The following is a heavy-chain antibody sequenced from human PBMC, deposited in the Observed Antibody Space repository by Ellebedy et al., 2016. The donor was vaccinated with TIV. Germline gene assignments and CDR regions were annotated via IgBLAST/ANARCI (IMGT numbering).Heavy chain of an antibody. V-gene: IGHV1-24*01. D-gene: IGHD5-18*01. CDR3: ATVPHSYGYFDY. CDR2: FDPEDGET. Sequence: AASVKVSCKVSGYTLTELSMHWVRQAPGKGLEWMGGFDPEDGETIYAQKFQGRVTMTEDTSTDTAYMELSSLRSEDTAVYYCATVPHSYGYFDYWGQGTLVTVSS. CDR1: GYTLTELS. J-gene: IGHJ4*02.